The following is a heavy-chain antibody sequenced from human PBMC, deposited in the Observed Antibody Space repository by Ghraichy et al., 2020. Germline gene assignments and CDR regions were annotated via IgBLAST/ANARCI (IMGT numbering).Heavy chain of an antibody. D-gene: IGHD2-15*01. CDR3: AKGYCGGGGCYAPMDV. V-gene: IGHV3-64*01. CDR1: GFSFSSYA. J-gene: IGHJ6*02. CDR2: ISSNGDNT. Sequence: GESLNISCVASGFSFSSYAMHWVRQAPGKGLEFVSTISSNGDNTYYANSVKGRFTISRDNSKNTLYLQMGSLRAEDMAVYYCAKGYCGGGGCYAPMDVWGQGTTVTVSS.